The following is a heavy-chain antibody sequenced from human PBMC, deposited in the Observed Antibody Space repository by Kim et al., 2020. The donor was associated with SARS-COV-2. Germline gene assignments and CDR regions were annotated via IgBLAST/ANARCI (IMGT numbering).Heavy chain of an antibody. D-gene: IGHD2-8*01. CDR1: GGSISSSSSY. J-gene: IGHJ5*02. Sequence: SETLSLTCTVSGGSISSSSSYWGWIRQPPGKRLEWIGSIYYSGSTYYNPPLKSRVTISLDTSKNQFSLKMSSVTAADMAVYYCARPRGNGWFDPWGQGTLVTVSS. V-gene: IGHV4-39*01. CDR3: ARPRGNGWFDP. CDR2: IYYSGST.